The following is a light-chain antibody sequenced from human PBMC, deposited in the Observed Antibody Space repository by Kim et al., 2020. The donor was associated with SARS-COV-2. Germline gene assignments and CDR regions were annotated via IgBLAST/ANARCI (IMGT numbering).Light chain of an antibody. CDR1: ESVTSTY. Sequence: PGERATLSCRASESVTSTYLAWYQHKPGQAPRLLIFGASSRATGIPDRFNGSGSGTDFTLTISKLEPEDFAVYYCQQYGRSPSWTFGQGTKVDIK. V-gene: IGKV3-20*01. CDR3: QQYGRSPSWT. CDR2: GAS. J-gene: IGKJ1*01.